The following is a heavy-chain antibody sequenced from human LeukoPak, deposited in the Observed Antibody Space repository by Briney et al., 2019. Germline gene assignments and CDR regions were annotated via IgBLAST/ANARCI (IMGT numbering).Heavy chain of an antibody. CDR3: AKVQVMDTILPPFHY. CDR2: ISGSGGTT. D-gene: IGHD5-24*01. J-gene: IGHJ4*02. V-gene: IGHV3-23*01. Sequence: VQPGGSLRLSCAASGFTFSNYAMSWVRQAPGKGLEWVSAISGSGGTTFYADSVKGRFTISRDNSKNTLYLQVNSLRAADTAIYYCAKVQVMDTILPPFHYWGQGTLVTVSS. CDR1: GFTFSNYA.